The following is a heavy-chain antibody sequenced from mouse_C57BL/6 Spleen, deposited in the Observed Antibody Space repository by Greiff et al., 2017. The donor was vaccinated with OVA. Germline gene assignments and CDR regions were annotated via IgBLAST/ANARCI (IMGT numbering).Heavy chain of an antibody. J-gene: IGHJ3*01. V-gene: IGHV1-81*01. CDR1: GYTFTSYG. D-gene: IGHD2-4*01. Sequence: QVQLQQSGAELARPGASVKLSCKASGYTFTSYGISWVKQRTGQGLEWIGEIYPRSGNTYYNEKFKGKATLTADKSSSTAYMELRSLTSEDSAVYFCAFYDYDGAWFAYWGQGTLVTVSA. CDR2: IYPRSGNT. CDR3: AFYDYDGAWFAY.